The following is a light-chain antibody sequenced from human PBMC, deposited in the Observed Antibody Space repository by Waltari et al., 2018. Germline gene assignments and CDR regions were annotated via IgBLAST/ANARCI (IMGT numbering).Light chain of an antibody. V-gene: IGKV3-11*01. CDR1: QSVHFY. CDR2: DAS. J-gene: IGKJ2*01. Sequence: EIVSNHPPATLSLSPGESATLSSRASQSVHFYLAWYQQKPGQAPRLLIYDASNRGPGIPARFSASGSETDFTLTISSLEPEDFAVYFCQQRFTWPQTFGQWTKLEIK. CDR3: QQRFTWPQT.